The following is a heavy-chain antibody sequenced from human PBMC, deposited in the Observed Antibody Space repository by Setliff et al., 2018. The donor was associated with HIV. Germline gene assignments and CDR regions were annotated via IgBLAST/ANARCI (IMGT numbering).Heavy chain of an antibody. J-gene: IGHJ5*02. D-gene: IGHD2-15*01. CDR3: AKGLGSYLAATRDALWFDP. Sequence: PEGSLRLSCAAAGFTFRDYSMHWVRQVPGKGPEWVATISWNSGSVAYADSVKGRFAISRDNSKNSLYLQMNSLRPEDMALYYCAKGLGSYLAATRDALWFDPWGQGTLVTVSS. CDR1: GFTFRDYS. CDR2: ISWNSGSV. V-gene: IGHV3-9*03.